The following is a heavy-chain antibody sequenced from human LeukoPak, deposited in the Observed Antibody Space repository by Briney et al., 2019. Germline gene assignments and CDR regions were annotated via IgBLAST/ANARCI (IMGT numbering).Heavy chain of an antibody. CDR3: AKDSVDYSNFFDY. V-gene: IGHV3-30*02. CDR2: IRYDGSNK. Sequence: GGSLRLSCAASGFTFSSYGMHWVRQAPGEGLEWVAFIRYDGSNKYYADSVKGRFTISRDNSKNTLYLQMNSLRAEDTAVYYCAKDSVDYSNFFDYWGQGTLVTVSS. D-gene: IGHD4-11*01. CDR1: GFTFSSYG. J-gene: IGHJ4*02.